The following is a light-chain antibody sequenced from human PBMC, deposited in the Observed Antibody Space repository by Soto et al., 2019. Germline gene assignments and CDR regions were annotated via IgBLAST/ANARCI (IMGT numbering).Light chain of an antibody. CDR3: QQYNNWPPFT. Sequence: ELVMTQSPVTLSVSPGERATLSCRASQSVSNNLAWYQQKPGQAPSLLIYGASTRATGIPARFSGSGSGTEFTLTISSLHSEDFAVYYCQQYNNWPPFTFGQGTRLVIK. CDR2: GAS. J-gene: IGKJ5*01. V-gene: IGKV3-15*01. CDR1: QSVSNN.